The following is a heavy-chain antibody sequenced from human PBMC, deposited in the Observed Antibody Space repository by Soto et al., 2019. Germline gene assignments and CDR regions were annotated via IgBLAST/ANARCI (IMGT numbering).Heavy chain of an antibody. Sequence: EVQLVESGGGLVKPGGSLRLSCAASGFTFSTYIMNWVRQAPGKGLEWVSSISSSSTYIYYADSVKGRFTISRDNAKNSLYLQMNSLRAEDTAVYYCASGGYCSSTSCPRLPVAYWGQGTLVTVSS. J-gene: IGHJ4*02. CDR1: GFTFSTYI. V-gene: IGHV3-21*01. D-gene: IGHD2-2*01. CDR2: ISSSSTYI. CDR3: ASGGYCSSTSCPRLPVAY.